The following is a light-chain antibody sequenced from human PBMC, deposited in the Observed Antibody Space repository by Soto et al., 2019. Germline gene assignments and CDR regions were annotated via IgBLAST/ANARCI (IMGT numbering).Light chain of an antibody. J-gene: IGKJ1*01. CDR3: QQSYVMPRT. V-gene: IGKV1-39*01. CDR2: GAS. CDR1: TNIRSY. Sequence: DIQMTQSPSALSPALGDRRTSSCLASTNIRSYVNCYQQKSGKATKVLIYGASNLQRAVPSRLSGGGSRKDFTLTLDSLQAEDCATYYCQQSYVMPRTFGQGPKVDIK.